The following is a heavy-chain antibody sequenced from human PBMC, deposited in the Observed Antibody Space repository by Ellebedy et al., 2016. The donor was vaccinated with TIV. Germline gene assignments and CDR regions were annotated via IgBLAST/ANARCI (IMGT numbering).Heavy chain of an antibody. J-gene: IGHJ4*02. CDR3: ATDNGGATLSY. Sequence: ASVKVSCXVSGYTLTELSMHGLRQAPGKGLEWMGGFDPEDGETIYAQKFQGRVTMTEDTSTDTAYMELSSLRSEDTAVYYCATDNGGATLSYWGQGTLVTVSS. CDR2: FDPEDGET. D-gene: IGHD1-26*01. CDR1: GYTLTELS. V-gene: IGHV1-24*01.